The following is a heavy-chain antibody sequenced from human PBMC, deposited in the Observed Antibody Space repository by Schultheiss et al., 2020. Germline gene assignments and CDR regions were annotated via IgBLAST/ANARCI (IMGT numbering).Heavy chain of an antibody. CDR2: IYYSGST. Sequence: SETLSLTCTVSGGSISSYYWGWIRQPPGKGLEWIGSIYYSGSTYYNPSLKSRVTISVDTSKNQFSLKLSSVTAADTAVYYCARPRGVISIDAFDIWGQGTMVTVSS. CDR1: GGSISSYY. CDR3: ARPRGVISIDAFDI. V-gene: IGHV4-39*01. J-gene: IGHJ3*02. D-gene: IGHD3-10*01.